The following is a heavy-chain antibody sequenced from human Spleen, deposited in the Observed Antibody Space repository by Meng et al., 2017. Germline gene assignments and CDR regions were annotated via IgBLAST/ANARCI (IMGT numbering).Heavy chain of an antibody. CDR2: INPKSGAT. CDR1: GYTFTDYY. Sequence: QVEVGQSGAEVKKPGASVKVSCKASGYTFTDYYMHWVRQAPGQGLEWMGRINPKSGATKYAQKFQGRVTITRDTSASTAYMELSGLRSDDTAMYYCARDEDISAAGKLFGDYWGQGTLVTVSS. D-gene: IGHD6-13*01. V-gene: IGHV1-2*06. J-gene: IGHJ4*02. CDR3: ARDEDISAAGKLFGDY.